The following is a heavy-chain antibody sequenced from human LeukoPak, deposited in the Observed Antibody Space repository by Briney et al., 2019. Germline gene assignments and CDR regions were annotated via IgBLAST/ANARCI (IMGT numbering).Heavy chain of an antibody. CDR3: ARFGGYCSSTSCRNWFDP. CDR1: GGTFSSYA. D-gene: IGHD2-2*01. J-gene: IGHJ5*02. Sequence: GASVKVSCKASGGTFSSYAISWVRQAPGQGLEWMGGIIPIFGTANYAQKFQGRVTITADESTSTAYMELSSLRSEDTAVYDCARFGGYCSSTSCRNWFDPWGQGTLVTVSS. V-gene: IGHV1-69*13. CDR2: IIPIFGTA.